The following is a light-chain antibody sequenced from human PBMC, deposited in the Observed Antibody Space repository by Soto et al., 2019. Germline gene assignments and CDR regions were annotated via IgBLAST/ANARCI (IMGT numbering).Light chain of an antibody. CDR1: SSDVGGYNY. J-gene: IGLJ2*01. V-gene: IGLV2-8*01. Sequence: QSALTQPPSASGSPGQSVTISCTGTSSDVGGYNYVSWYQQHPGKAPKLMIYEVSKRPSGVPDRFSGSKSGNTASLTVSGRQAEDEADYYCSSYGGSNTLFGGGTKLTVL. CDR2: EVS. CDR3: SSYGGSNTL.